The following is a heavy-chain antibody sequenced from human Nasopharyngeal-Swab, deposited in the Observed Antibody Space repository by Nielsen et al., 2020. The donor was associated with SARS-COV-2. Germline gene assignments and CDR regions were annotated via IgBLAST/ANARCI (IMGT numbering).Heavy chain of an antibody. CDR3: VGDLVTIDYRYFDL. CDR1: GGSVSTVRNY. CDR2: VYYSGST. D-gene: IGHD4-17*01. Sequence: SETLSLTCTVSGGSVSTVRNYWTWIRQPPGKGREWIGYVYYSGSTKYNLSRKSRVTISIDMSKNQFSLELRSVTAADTAVYYCVGDLVTIDYRYFDLWGRGTLVTVSS. J-gene: IGHJ2*01. V-gene: IGHV4-61*01.